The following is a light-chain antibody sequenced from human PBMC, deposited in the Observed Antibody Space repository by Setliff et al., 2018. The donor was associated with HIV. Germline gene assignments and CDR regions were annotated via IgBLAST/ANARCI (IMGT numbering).Light chain of an antibody. V-gene: IGLV2-14*03. CDR3: TSSTGSVIL. CDR1: SSDVGGYDY. Sequence: QSALTQPASVSGSPGQSITISCTGASSDVGGYDYVSWYQQHPGKAPKLIIYAVSNRPSGVSNRFSGSKSGNTASLTISGLQAEDEADYYCTSSTGSVILFGGGTKATVL. CDR2: AVS. J-gene: IGLJ2*01.